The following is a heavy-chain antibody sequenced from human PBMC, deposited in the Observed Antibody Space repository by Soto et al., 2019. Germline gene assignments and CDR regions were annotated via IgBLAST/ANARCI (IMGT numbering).Heavy chain of an antibody. V-gene: IGHV3-53*01. Sequence: EVQLVESGGGLIQPGGSLRLSCAASGFTVSRNYMIWVRQAPGKGLEWVSVIYSGGSTYYADSVKGRFTISRDNSKNTLYLQMNSLRAEDTAVYYCARDRVESGYPEYFQHWGQGTLVTVSS. CDR3: ARDRVESGYPEYFQH. CDR2: IYSGGST. D-gene: IGHD3-22*01. J-gene: IGHJ1*01. CDR1: GFTVSRNY.